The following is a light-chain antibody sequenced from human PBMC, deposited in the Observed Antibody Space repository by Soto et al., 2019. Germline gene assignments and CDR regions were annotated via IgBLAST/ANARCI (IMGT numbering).Light chain of an antibody. CDR3: QQYNSWLWT. CDR1: HSVSSN. V-gene: IGKV3-15*01. Sequence: IVLTQSPATLSVSPGERATLSCRASHSVSSNLAWYQQKPGQAPRLLIYGASTRATGFPARFSGSGSGTEFTLTISSLQSEDFAVYYCQQYNSWLWTFGQGTKVDIK. J-gene: IGKJ1*01. CDR2: GAS.